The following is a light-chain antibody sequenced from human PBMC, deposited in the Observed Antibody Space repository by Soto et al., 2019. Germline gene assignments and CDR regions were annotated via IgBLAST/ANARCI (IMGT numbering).Light chain of an antibody. V-gene: IGKV3-11*01. J-gene: IGKJ5*01. Sequence: ESMLTQSPATLSLSPGARAPLSCRASQSVRSYLAWYPQKPGQAPRLLIYDASNRAPGIPARFSGSGSGTDFTLTISSLEPDDFAVYYCQQRSSWPRITFGQGTRLEI. CDR2: DAS. CDR3: QQRSSWPRIT. CDR1: QSVRSY.